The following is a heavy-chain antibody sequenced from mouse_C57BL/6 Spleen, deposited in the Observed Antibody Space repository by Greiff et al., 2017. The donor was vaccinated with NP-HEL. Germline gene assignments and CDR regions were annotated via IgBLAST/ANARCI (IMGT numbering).Heavy chain of an antibody. D-gene: IGHD4-1*01. V-gene: IGHV1-52*01. Sequence: QVQLQQSGAELVRPGSSVKLSCKASGYTFTSYWMHWVKQRPIQGLEWIGNIDPSDSETHYNQKFKDKATLTVDKSSSTAYMQLSSLTSEDSAVYYCARSLTGTSYFDYWGQGTTLTVSS. J-gene: IGHJ2*01. CDR2: IDPSDSET. CDR1: GYTFTSYW. CDR3: ARSLTGTSYFDY.